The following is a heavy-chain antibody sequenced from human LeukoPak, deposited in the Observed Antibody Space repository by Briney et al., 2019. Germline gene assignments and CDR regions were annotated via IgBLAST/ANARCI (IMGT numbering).Heavy chain of an antibody. V-gene: IGHV3-73*01. J-gene: IGHJ5*01. CDR3: TRLEDIVGRYSWFAS. Sequence: PGGSLRLSCAGSGFTFSASSMHWVRQASGKGLEWIGRIRSRANSYRTIYPESMQGRFTISRDDSKNTAYLQMSSLTTEDTAVYYCTRLEDIVGRYSWFASWGQGTLVTVSS. CDR2: IRSRANSYRT. D-gene: IGHD2-15*01. CDR1: GFTFSASS.